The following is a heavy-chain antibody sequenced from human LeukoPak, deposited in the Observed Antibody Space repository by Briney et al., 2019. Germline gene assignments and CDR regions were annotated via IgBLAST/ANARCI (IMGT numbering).Heavy chain of an antibody. CDR2: ISYDGSNK. V-gene: IGHV3-30*18. J-gene: IGHJ4*02. CDR1: GFTFSSYG. CDR3: AKAPAVDY. Sequence: GGSLRLSCAASGFTFSSYGMHWVRQAPGKGLEWVAVISYDGSNKYYADSVKGRFTISRDNSKNTLYLQMNSLRAEDTAVYYCAKAPAVDYWGQGTLVTVSS.